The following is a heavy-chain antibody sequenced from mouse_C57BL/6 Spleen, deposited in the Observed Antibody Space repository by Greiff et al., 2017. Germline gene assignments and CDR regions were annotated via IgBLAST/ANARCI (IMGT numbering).Heavy chain of an antibody. CDR2: ILPGSGST. V-gene: IGHV1-9*01. CDR3: ARSDGGVTRGYFDY. CDR1: GYTFTGYW. Sequence: QVQLQQSGAELMKPGASVKLSCKATGYTFTGYWIEWVKQRPGHGLEWIGEILPGSGSTNYNEKFKAKAPCTADPSSNTAYMQLSSLTTEDSAIYYCARSDGGVTRGYFDYWGQGTTLTVSS. D-gene: IGHD2-12*01. J-gene: IGHJ2*01.